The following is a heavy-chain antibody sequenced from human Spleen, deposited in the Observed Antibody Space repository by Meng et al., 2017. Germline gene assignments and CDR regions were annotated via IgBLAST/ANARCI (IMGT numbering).Heavy chain of an antibody. CDR3: ARTYTVMTTVTSGWEH. V-gene: IGHV1-69*10. CDR2: VIPILGIT. D-gene: IGHD4-11*01. Sequence: QVQAVQSGSEEKEPGASVKVSCKASGYTFTTYVISWVRQAPGQGLEWVGGVIPILGITNHAQKFQGRLTIGADRSTATAYMELSSLKSDDTAVYYCARTYTVMTTVTSGWEHWGQGTLVTVSS. CDR1: GYTFTTYV. J-gene: IGHJ4*02.